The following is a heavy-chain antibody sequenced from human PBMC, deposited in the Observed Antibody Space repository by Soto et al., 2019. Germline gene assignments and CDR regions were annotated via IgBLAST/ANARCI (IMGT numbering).Heavy chain of an antibody. CDR2: FDPEDGET. D-gene: IGHD4-17*01. J-gene: IGHJ5*02. V-gene: IGHV1-24*01. Sequence: ASVKVSCKVSGYTLTELSMHWVRQAPGKGLEWMGGFDPEDGETIYAQKFQGRVTMTEDTSTDTAYMELSSLRSEDTAVYYCATRNGDYPLGWFDPWGQGTLVTVSS. CDR1: GYTLTELS. CDR3: ATRNGDYPLGWFDP.